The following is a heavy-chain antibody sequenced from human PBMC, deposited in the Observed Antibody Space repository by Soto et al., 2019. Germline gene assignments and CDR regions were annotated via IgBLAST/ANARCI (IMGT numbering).Heavy chain of an antibody. J-gene: IGHJ6*02. CDR2: IRSKANSYAT. D-gene: IGHD3-9*01. V-gene: IGHV3-73*02. Sequence: EVQLVESGGGLVQPGGSLKLSCAASGFTFSGSAMHWVRQASGKGLEWVGRIRSKANSYATAYAASVKGRFTISRDDSKNPSYLQMNSLKTEDAAVYYCIRTLYFDGLLLGRGNYGIDVWGQVTTVTVSS. CDR1: GFTFSGSA. CDR3: IRTLYFDGLLLGRGNYGIDV.